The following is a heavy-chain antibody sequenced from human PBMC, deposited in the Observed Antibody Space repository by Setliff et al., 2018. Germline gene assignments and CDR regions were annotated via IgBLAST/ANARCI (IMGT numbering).Heavy chain of an antibody. Sequence: SETLSLTCTVSGGSLSSFYWSWIRQSPGRGLDWIGYIDHSGGTSYNPSFESRVAISVDTSRNQFSLKLSSLTAADTALYFCARDNTILGATDYWGQGAQVTVSS. V-gene: IGHV4-59*08. CDR2: IDHSGGT. D-gene: IGHD1-26*01. CDR1: GGSLSSFY. CDR3: ARDNTILGATDY. J-gene: IGHJ4*02.